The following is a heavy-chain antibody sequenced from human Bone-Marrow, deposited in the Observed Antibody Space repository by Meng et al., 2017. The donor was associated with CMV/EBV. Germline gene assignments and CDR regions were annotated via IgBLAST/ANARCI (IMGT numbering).Heavy chain of an antibody. J-gene: IGHJ3*02. CDR1: GFTFSSYG. D-gene: IGHD2-2*01. CDR3: ASGTRTQYPPGI. Sequence: GESLKISCAASGFTFSSYGMHWVRQAPGKGLEWVAVISYDGSNKYYADSVKGRFTISRDNSKNTLYLQMNSLRAEDTAVYYCASGTRTQYPPGIWGQGTMVTVSS. CDR2: ISYDGSNK. V-gene: IGHV3-30*12.